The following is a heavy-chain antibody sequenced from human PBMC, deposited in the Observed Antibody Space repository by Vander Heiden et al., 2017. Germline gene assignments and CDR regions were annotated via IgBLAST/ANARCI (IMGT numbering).Heavy chain of an antibody. CDR2: ISGSGGST. V-gene: IGHV3-23*01. CDR1: GSTFSSYA. J-gene: IGHJ4*02. CDR3: AKMSCSSTSCPLDY. Sequence: EVQLLESGGGLVQPGGSLRLSCAASGSTFSSYAMSWVRQAPGKGLEWVSAISGSGGSTYYADSVKGRFTISRDNSKNTLYLQMNSLRAEDTAVYYCAKMSCSSTSCPLDYWGQGTLVTVSS. D-gene: IGHD2-2*01.